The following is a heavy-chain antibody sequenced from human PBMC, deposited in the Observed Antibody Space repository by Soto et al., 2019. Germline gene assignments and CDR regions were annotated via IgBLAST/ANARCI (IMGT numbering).Heavy chain of an antibody. CDR1: GFPFSSYW. D-gene: IGHD3-22*01. J-gene: IGHJ4*02. CDR2: IKSDGSGT. Sequence: EVQLVESGGGLVQPGESLTLSCAASGFPFSSYWMHWVRQAPGKGLVWVSRIKSDGSGTYYADSVQDRFTISRDNAXNXXYLQMDRLRVEDTAVYFRARGDGDRYDGNGYLGRHWGQGTLVTVSS. V-gene: IGHV3-74*01. CDR3: ARGDGDRYDGNGYLGRH.